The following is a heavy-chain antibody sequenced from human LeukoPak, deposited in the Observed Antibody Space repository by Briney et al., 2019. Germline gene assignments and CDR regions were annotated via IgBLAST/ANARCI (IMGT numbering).Heavy chain of an antibody. CDR1: GVTSSDYS. CDR3: ARGYDSSGYYPGALDD. J-gene: IGHJ4*02. D-gene: IGHD3-22*01. CDR2: INVRGTHI. V-gene: IGHV3-21*01. Sequence: PGGSLRLSCAASGVTSSDYSMNWVRQAPGKGLEWVSSINVRGTHIYYADSVKGRFTISRDNTNASLYLQMHSRRAEDTAVYYCARGYDSSGYYPGALDDWGQGNVVTVSS.